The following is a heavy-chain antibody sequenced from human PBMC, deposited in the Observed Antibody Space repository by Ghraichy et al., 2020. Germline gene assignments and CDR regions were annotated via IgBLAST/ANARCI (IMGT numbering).Heavy chain of an antibody. V-gene: IGHV1-46*01. CDR1: GKTVTDYQ. D-gene: IGHD3-10*01. CDR3: ARGADRGFGRFHY. J-gene: IGHJ4*02. CDR2: INPTGGST. Sequence: ASVKVSCKASGKTVTDYQMHWVRQAPGQGLEWMGIINPTGGSTRLAQKFRGRVIMTRDTSTSTVYMEISSLRSEDTAVYFCARGADRGFGRFHYWGQGTLVTVSS.